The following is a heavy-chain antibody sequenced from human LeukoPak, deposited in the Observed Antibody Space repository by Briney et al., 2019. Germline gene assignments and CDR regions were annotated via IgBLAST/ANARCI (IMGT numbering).Heavy chain of an antibody. V-gene: IGHV4-59*08. CDR3: ERTYGGKVDY. CDR1: GGSISSYY. J-gene: IGHJ4*02. Sequence: SETLSLTCTVSGGSISSYYWIWIRQPPGKGLEWIAYIYYTGSTNYNPSLKSRVTISVDTSKNQFSLKLSSVTAADTAVYYCERTYGGKVDYWGQGTLVTVSS. CDR2: IYYTGST. D-gene: IGHD4-23*01.